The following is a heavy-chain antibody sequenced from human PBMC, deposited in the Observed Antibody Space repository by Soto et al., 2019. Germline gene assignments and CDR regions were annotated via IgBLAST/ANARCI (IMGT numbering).Heavy chain of an antibody. V-gene: IGHV3-15*01. J-gene: IGHJ6*03. CDR3: TTVIYEAGGSLYYYYYMDV. D-gene: IGHD5-12*01. Sequence: PGGSLRLSCAASGFTFSNAWMSWVRQAPGKGLEWVGRIKSKTDGGTTDYAAPVKGRFTISRDDSKNTLYLQMNSLKTEDTAVYYCTTVIYEAGGSLYYYYYMDVWGKGTTVTVSS. CDR2: IKSKTDGGTT. CDR1: GFTFSNAW.